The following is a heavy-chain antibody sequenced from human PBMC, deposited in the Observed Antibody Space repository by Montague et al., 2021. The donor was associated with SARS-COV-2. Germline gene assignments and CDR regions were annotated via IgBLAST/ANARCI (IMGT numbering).Heavy chain of an antibody. Sequence: SLRLSCAASGFSGFPFSYYSMTWVRQAPGKGLEWISYISGSSATXEYADSVQGRFTISRDNAKNSLYLQMNNLRAEDTAVYYCARERGGIAVAGFDYWGQGMLVTVSS. CDR2: ISGSSATX. D-gene: IGHD6-19*01. CDR1: GFSGFPFSYYS. CDR3: ARERGGIAVAGFDY. V-gene: IGHV3-48*04. J-gene: IGHJ4*02.